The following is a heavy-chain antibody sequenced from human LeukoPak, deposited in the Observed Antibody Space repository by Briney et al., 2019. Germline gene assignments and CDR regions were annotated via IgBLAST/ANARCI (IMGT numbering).Heavy chain of an antibody. CDR3: AKTQFRDYDFWSGPYFDY. V-gene: IGHV3-30-3*02. CDR1: GFIFSSYA. J-gene: IGHJ4*02. D-gene: IGHD3-3*01. Sequence: GGSLRLSCAASGFIFSSYALHWVRQAPGKGLEWVALISDDGTNTYYADSVKGRFTISRDNSKNTLYLQMNSLGAEDTAIYYCAKTQFRDYDFWSGPYFDYWGQGTLVTVSS. CDR2: ISDDGTNT.